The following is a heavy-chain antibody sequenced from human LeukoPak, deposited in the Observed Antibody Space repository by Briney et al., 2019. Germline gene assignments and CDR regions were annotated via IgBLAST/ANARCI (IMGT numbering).Heavy chain of an antibody. D-gene: IGHD2-15*01. CDR3: AGSTCSGGSCYSGDYFDY. CDR1: GGSISGSNW. Sequence: SGTLSLTCAVSGGSISGSNWWSWVRQPPGKGLEWIGEIYHSGSTNYNPSLKSRVTISVDKSKNQFSLKLSSVTAADTAVYYCAGSTCSGGSCYSGDYFDYWGQGTLVTVSS. CDR2: IYHSGST. V-gene: IGHV4-4*02. J-gene: IGHJ4*02.